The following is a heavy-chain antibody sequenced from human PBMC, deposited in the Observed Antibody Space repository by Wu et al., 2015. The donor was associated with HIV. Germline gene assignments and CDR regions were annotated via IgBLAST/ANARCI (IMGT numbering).Heavy chain of an antibody. V-gene: IGHV1-2*02. Sequence: QVQLVQSGAEVKKPGASVRVSCKASGYTFGSSSISWVRQAPGQGLEWMGWIRPDSGATNYAERFEDRVTMTRDASISTAYMQLRRLRSDDTAVYFCARDLVQGVPPYGMEFWGHGTTVIVSS. CDR1: GYTFGSSS. D-gene: IGHD3-10*01. CDR3: ARDLVQGVPPYGMEF. CDR2: IRPDSGAT. J-gene: IGHJ6*02.